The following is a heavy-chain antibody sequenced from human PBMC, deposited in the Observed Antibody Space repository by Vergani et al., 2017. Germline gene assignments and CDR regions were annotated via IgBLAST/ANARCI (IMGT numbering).Heavy chain of an antibody. CDR3: ARVAYDYIWGCYRPRGYYYYMDV. D-gene: IGHD3-16*02. CDR1: GFTFSSYG. CDR2: IGYEGSNK. Sequence: QVQLVESGGGVVQPGRSLRLSCAASGFTFSSYGMHWVRQAPGKGLEWVAVIGYEGSNKYYADSVKGRFTISRDNSKKTLYLQMNSLRAEDTAVYYCARVAYDYIWGCYRPRGYYYYMDVWGKGTTVTVSS. J-gene: IGHJ6*03. V-gene: IGHV3-33*01.